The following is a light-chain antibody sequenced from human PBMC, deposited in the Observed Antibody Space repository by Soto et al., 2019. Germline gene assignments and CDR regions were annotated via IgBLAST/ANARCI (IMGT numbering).Light chain of an antibody. CDR2: GVS. J-gene: IGKJ1*01. V-gene: IGKV3-20*01. CDR1: QSVSSSY. CDR3: QQYGSSRGT. Sequence: EIVVTQSPGTLSVSPWERATLSCRASQSVSSSYLAWYQKKPGQAPRLLIYGVSSRATGIPDRVSGSGSGKDCTRTSSRLEPEDFAVEECQQYGSSRGTFGQGTKVDIK.